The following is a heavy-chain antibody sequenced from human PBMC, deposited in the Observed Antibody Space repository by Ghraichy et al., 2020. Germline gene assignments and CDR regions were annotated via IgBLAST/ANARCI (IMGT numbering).Heavy chain of an antibody. CDR1: GDSVSSNSAA. Sequence: SETLSLTCAISGDSVSSNSAAWNWIRQSPSRGLEWLGRTYYRSKWYNDYAVSVKSRITINPDTSKNQFSLQLNSVTPEDTAVYYCARDPSIAVAARGYYYYGMDVWGQGTTVTVSS. J-gene: IGHJ6*02. D-gene: IGHD6-19*01. V-gene: IGHV6-1*01. CDR2: TYYRSKWYN. CDR3: ARDPSIAVAARGYYYYGMDV.